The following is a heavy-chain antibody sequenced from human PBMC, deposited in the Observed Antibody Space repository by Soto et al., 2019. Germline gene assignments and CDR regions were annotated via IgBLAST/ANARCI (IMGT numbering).Heavy chain of an antibody. CDR2: INASNGNT. V-gene: IGHV1-3*01. D-gene: IGHD3-10*01. CDR1: GYTFNSNY. J-gene: IGHJ4*02. CDR3: ARDMGFGLSDY. Sequence: SVEVSCEACGYTFNSNYMHWVRQDTGQRLEWMGLINASNGNTKYSQKFQGRVTITRDTSASTVYMELSSLRSEDTAVYYCARDMGFGLSDYWGQGTLVTVSS.